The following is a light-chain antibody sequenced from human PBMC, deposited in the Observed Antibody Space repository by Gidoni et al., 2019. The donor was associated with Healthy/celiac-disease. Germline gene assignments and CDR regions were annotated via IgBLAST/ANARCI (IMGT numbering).Light chain of an antibody. V-gene: IGKV1-8*01. Sequence: AIRITQSPSSLSASTGDRVTITCRASQGISSYLAWYQQKPGKAPKLLIYAASTVQSGVPSRFSGSGSGTDFTLTISCLQSEDFATYYCQQYYSYPLTFGQGTRLEIK. CDR1: QGISSY. CDR2: AAS. J-gene: IGKJ5*01. CDR3: QQYYSYPLT.